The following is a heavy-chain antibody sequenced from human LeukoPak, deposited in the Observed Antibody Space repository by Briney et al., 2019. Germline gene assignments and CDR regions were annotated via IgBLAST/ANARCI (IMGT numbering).Heavy chain of an antibody. D-gene: IGHD4-23*01. J-gene: IGHJ5*02. CDR3: AKRGGNSAIGWFDP. Sequence: GGSLRLSCAASGFTFSSSAMSWVRQAPGKGLEWVSTISGSGDRTYYADSVKGRFTISRDNSKNTLYLQMNSLRAEDTAVYYCAKRGGNSAIGWFDPWGQGTLVTVSS. CDR2: ISGSGDRT. V-gene: IGHV3-23*01. CDR1: GFTFSSSA.